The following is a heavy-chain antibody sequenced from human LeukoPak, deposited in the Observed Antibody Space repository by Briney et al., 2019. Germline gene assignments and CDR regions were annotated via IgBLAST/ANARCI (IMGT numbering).Heavy chain of an antibody. V-gene: IGHV4-34*01. CDR3: ARAGLRFSGLGY. CDR1: GGSFSGYY. J-gene: IGHJ4*02. CDR2: INHSGST. Sequence: ASETLSLTCAVYGGSFSGYYWSWIRQPPGKGLEWIGEINHSGSTNYNPSLKSRVTISVDTSKNQFSLKLSSVTAADTAVYYCARAGLRFSGLGYWGQGTLVTVSS. D-gene: IGHD3-3*01.